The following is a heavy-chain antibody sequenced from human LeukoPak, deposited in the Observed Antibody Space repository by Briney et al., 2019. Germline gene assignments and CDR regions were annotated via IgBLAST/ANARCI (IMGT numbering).Heavy chain of an antibody. CDR2: INHSGST. Sequence: SETLSLTCAVYGGSFSGYYWSWIRQPPGKGLEWIGEINHSGSTNYNPSLKSRVTISVDTSKNQFSLKLGSVTAADTAVYYCARGRHYDSSGYPRLFDYWGQGTLVTVSS. V-gene: IGHV4-34*01. D-gene: IGHD3-22*01. CDR3: ARGRHYDSSGYPRLFDY. CDR1: GGSFSGYY. J-gene: IGHJ4*02.